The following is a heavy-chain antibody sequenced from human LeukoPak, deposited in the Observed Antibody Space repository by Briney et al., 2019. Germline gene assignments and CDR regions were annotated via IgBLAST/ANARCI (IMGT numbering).Heavy chain of an antibody. Sequence: PGGSLRLSCAASGFTFSSYAMSWVRQAPGKGLEWVSAISGSGGSTYYADSVKGRFTISRDNSKNTLYLQMNSLIAEDTAVYYCAKDPTGSSSCYFDYWGQGTLVTVSS. V-gene: IGHV3-23*01. CDR1: GFTFSSYA. CDR2: ISGSGGST. J-gene: IGHJ4*02. D-gene: IGHD6-6*01. CDR3: AKDPTGSSSCYFDY.